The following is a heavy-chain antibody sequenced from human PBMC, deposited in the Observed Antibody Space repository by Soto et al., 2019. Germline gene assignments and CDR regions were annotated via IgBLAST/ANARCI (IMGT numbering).Heavy chain of an antibody. Sequence: ASVKVSCKASGYTFTRSGISWVRQAPGQGLEWMGWISTYNGDTNYAQTFQGRVTMTTDTSTSTVHMEVRSLRSDDTAVYYCAKKHYSSYCSGGNCYDFDYWGQGTLVTVSS. CDR2: ISTYNGDT. CDR1: GYTFTRSG. CDR3: AKKHYSSYCSGGNCYDFDY. D-gene: IGHD2-15*01. J-gene: IGHJ4*02. V-gene: IGHV1-18*01.